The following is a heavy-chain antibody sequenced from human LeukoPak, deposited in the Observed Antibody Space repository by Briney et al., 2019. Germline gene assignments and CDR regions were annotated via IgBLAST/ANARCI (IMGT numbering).Heavy chain of an antibody. J-gene: IGHJ4*02. Sequence: GGSLRLSCAASGFTFDDYAMHWVRQAPGKGLQWVSIISWNSVSIGYADSVKGRFTISRDNAKDTLYLHMNSLTAEDTAVYYCARGAKWAYYFDYWGQGTLVTVSS. D-gene: IGHD1-26*01. CDR3: ARGAKWAYYFDY. CDR2: ISWNSVSI. CDR1: GFTFDDYA. V-gene: IGHV3-9*01.